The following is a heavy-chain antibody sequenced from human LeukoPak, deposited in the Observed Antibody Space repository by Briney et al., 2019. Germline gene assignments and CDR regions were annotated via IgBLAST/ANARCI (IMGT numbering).Heavy chain of an antibody. CDR1: DFTFRTYP. Sequence: GGSLRLSCIASDFTFRTYPMSWIRQAPGKGLDWVSAISVSDATFYADSVKGRFTISRDNSRNTLYLQMSSLRAEDTALYYCAKDSRWPNDAFDIWGQGTLVTVSS. D-gene: IGHD6-13*01. V-gene: IGHV3-23*01. CDR2: ISVSDAT. CDR3: AKDSRWPNDAFDI. J-gene: IGHJ3*02.